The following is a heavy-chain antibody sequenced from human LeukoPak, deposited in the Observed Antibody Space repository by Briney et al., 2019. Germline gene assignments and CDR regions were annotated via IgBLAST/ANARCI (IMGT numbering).Heavy chain of an antibody. D-gene: IGHD3-22*01. CDR2: IYYSGNT. J-gene: IGHJ4*02. CDR1: GGSISSTSYY. Sequence: SETLSPTCTVSGGSISSTSYYWGWIRQPPVEGLEWIGSIYYSGNTYYNPSLKSRVTISVDTSKNQFSLKLSSVTAADTAVYYCARDYENFDYWGQGTLVTVSS. V-gene: IGHV4-39*07. CDR3: ARDYENFDY.